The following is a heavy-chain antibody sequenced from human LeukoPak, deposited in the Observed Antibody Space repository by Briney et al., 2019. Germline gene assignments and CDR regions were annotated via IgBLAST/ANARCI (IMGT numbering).Heavy chain of an antibody. CDR2: IGHSGRSGSAL. J-gene: IGHJ4*02. V-gene: IGHV3-11*04. CDR3: ARLREFFVTGATDY. Sequence: GGSLRLSCAASGFTFSDYYMPWFRQAPGKGLDWVAYIGHSGRSGSALSYADSVKGRFTISRDNAKNSLYLQMNSLRAEDTAVYYCARLREFFVTGATDYWGQGTLVTVSS. D-gene: IGHD2-21*02. CDR1: GFTFSDYY.